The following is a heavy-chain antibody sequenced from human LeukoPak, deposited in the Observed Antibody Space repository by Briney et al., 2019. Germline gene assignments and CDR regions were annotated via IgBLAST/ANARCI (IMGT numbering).Heavy chain of an antibody. D-gene: IGHD3-22*01. J-gene: IGHJ4*02. V-gene: IGHV4-59*01. CDR3: ARVTGYIVEDYFDY. Sequence: SETLSLTCSVSGGSISSYYWSWVRQPPGKGLEWIGYIYYSGSTNYNPSLKSRVTISVDTSKNQFSLRLSSVTAADTAVYYCARVTGYIVEDYFDYWGQGTLVTVSS. CDR2: IYYSGST. CDR1: GGSISSYY.